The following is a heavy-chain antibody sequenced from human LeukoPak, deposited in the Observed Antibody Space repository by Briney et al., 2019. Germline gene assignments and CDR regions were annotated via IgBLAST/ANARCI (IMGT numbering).Heavy chain of an antibody. CDR3: ASGHCSSTSCYSPDAFDI. CDR1: GGSISSSSYY. CDR2: IYYSGST. J-gene: IGHJ3*02. V-gene: IGHV4-39*07. Sequence: SETLSLTCTVSGGSISSSSYYWGWIRQPPGKGLEWIGSIYYSGSTYYNPSLKSRVTISVDTSKNQFSLELSSVTAADTAVYYCASGHCSSTSCYSPDAFDIWGQGTMVTVSS. D-gene: IGHD2-2*02.